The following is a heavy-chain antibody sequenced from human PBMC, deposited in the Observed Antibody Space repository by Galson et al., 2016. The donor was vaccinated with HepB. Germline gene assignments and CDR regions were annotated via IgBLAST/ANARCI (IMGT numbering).Heavy chain of an antibody. CDR3: ARGTYYDSATRFDP. CDR2: INHSGNT. CDR1: GGTFNGYY. V-gene: IGHV4-34*01. Sequence: ETLSLTCAVFGGTFNGYYWTWIRQPPGKGLEWIGEINHSGNTNYNPSLKSRVNLSVDMSKKQVTLELTSVTVADTAIYYCARGTYYDSATRFDPWGQGTPVTVAS. J-gene: IGHJ5*02. D-gene: IGHD3-3*01.